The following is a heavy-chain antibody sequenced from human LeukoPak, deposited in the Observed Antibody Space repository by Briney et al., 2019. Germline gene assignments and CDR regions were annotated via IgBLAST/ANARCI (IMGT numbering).Heavy chain of an antibody. CDR1: GYSITSNY. Sequence: ASVKVSCKASGYSITSNYIHWVRHAPGQGLEWMGMIYPRDGSTSYAQKFQGRVTVTRNRSTSTVNMELCCLRSEDTAVYYCARDQEAFDYWGQGTLVTVSS. J-gene: IGHJ4*02. V-gene: IGHV1-46*01. CDR3: ARDQEAFDY. CDR2: IYPRDGST.